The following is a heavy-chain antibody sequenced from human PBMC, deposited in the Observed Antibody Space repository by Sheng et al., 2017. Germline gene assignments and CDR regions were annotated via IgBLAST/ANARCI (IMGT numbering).Heavy chain of an antibody. Sequence: QVQLVQSGAEVKKPGSSVKVSCKTSGGTFNSNAISWVRQAPGQGLEWMGWVNPNSGHTGYAQKFHGRVTITRDTSISTAYMEISSLRFDDSAVYYCARSSSGFDHWGQGTLVIVSS. CDR1: GGTFNSNA. CDR2: VNPNSGHT. J-gene: IGHJ4*02. D-gene: IGHD6-19*01. CDR3: ARSSSGFDH. V-gene: IGHV1-8*03.